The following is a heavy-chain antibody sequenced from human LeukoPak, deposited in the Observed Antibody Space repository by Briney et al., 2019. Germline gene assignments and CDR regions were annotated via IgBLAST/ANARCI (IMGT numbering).Heavy chain of an antibody. CDR1: GGSISTYY. D-gene: IGHD2-15*01. CDR3: ARASGYCSGGSCYCFDY. Sequence: PSETLSLTCTVSGGSISTYYWSWIRQPPGKGLEWIGYIYYSGSTNYNPSLKSRVTMSVDTSKNQFSLKLSSVTAADTAVYYCARASGYCSGGSCYCFDYWGQGTLVTVSS. CDR2: IYYSGST. J-gene: IGHJ4*02. V-gene: IGHV4-59*01.